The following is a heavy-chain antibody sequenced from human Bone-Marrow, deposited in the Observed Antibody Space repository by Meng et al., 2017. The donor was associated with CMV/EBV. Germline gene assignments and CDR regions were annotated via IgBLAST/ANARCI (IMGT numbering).Heavy chain of an antibody. D-gene: IGHD3-22*01. CDR1: GFTFSSYS. V-gene: IGHV3-48*04. CDR2: ISSSSSTI. CDR3: AKIDSSGLTGLYFDY. J-gene: IGHJ4*02. Sequence: GESLKISCAASGFTFSSYSMNWVRQAPGKGLEWVSYISSSSSTIYYADSVKGRFTISRDNAKNSLYLQMNSLRAEDTAVYYCAKIDSSGLTGLYFDYWGQGTLVTVSS.